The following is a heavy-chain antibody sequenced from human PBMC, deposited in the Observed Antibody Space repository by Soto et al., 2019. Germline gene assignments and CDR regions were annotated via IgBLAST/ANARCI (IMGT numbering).Heavy chain of an antibody. Sequence: QLQLQESGSGLVKPSQTLSLTCAVSGGSISSGGYSWSWIRQPPGKGLEWIGYIYHSGSTYYNPSLKSRVTISVDRTKNHFSLKLSSVTAADTAVYYCARASTYYDSSGYYFPFDYWGQGTLVTVSS. J-gene: IGHJ4*02. D-gene: IGHD3-22*01. V-gene: IGHV4-30-2*01. CDR3: ARASTYYDSSGYYFPFDY. CDR1: GGSISSGGYS. CDR2: IYHSGST.